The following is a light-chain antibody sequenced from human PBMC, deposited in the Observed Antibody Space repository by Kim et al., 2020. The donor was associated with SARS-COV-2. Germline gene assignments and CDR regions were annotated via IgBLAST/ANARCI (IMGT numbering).Light chain of an antibody. V-gene: IGKV4-1*01. CDR1: QSILSNSNNKNY. CDR3: QQYFSPPFA. J-gene: IGKJ3*01. Sequence: DIVMTQSPHSLAVSLGERATINCKSSQSILSNSNNKNYLAWYQQKPGEPPTLLIYWASIRQYGVPDRFSASGSGTDFTLNISSLQPEDLAVYYCQQYFSPPFAFGPGTKVDIK. CDR2: WAS.